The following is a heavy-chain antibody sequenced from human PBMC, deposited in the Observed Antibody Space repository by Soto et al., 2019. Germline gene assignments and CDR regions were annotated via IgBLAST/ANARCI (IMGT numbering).Heavy chain of an antibody. CDR2: IYYSGST. CDR3: ARRYGGNFDY. D-gene: IGHD3-16*01. V-gene: IGHV4-59*01. Sequence: PSETPSLTCTVSGGSISSYYWSWIRQPPGKGLEWIGYIYYSGSTNYNPSLKSRVTISVDTSKNQFSLKLSSVTAADTAVYYCARRYGGNFDYWGQGTLVTVSS. J-gene: IGHJ4*02. CDR1: GGSISSYY.